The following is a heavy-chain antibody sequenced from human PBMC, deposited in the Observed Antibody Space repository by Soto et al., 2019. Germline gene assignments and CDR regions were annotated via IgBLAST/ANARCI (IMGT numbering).Heavy chain of an antibody. CDR1: GFAFNNYA. J-gene: IGHJ1*01. CDR2: IVGSGAST. V-gene: IGHV3-23*01. D-gene: IGHD4-4*01. CDR3: ARAPVPDYTAYGSCVFQV. Sequence: GGSLRLSCAASGFAFNNYAMSWVRQAPGKGLEWVSSIVGSGASTYYADSVKGRFTISRDNSKNTLYLQMNSLRAEDTAVFYCARAPVPDYTAYGSCVFQVWRQGTLVTVS.